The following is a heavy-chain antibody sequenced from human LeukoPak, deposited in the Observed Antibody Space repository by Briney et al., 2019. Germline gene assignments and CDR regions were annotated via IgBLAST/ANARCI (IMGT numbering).Heavy chain of an antibody. CDR1: GFTFDDYG. Sequence: GGSLRLSCAASGFTFDDYGMSWVRQAPGKGLEWVGFVRSKAYGGTTYYAASVKGRFTISRDDSKSFAYLQMNSLETEDTAVYYCTRNWFGEYYFDYWGQGTLATVSS. CDR2: VRSKAYGGTT. V-gene: IGHV3-49*04. CDR3: TRNWFGEYYFDY. J-gene: IGHJ4*02. D-gene: IGHD3-10*01.